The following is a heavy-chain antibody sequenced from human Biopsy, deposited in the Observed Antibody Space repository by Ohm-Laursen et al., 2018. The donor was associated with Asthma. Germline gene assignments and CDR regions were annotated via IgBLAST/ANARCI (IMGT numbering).Heavy chain of an antibody. CDR1: GFTFSSYS. CDR2: ISSSSSTI. CDR3: ARDANIYYDSSGYYYNYYYGMDV. V-gene: IGHV3-48*01. J-gene: IGHJ6*02. D-gene: IGHD3-22*01. Sequence: GSLRLSCAASGFTFSSYSMNWVRQAPGKGLEWVSYISSSSSTIYYADSVKGRFTISRDNAKNSLYLQMNSLRAEDTAVYYCARDANIYYDSSGYYYNYYYGMDVWGQGTTVTFSS.